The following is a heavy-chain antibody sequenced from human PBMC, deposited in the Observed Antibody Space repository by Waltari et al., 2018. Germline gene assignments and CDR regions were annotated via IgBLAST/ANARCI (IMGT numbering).Heavy chain of an antibody. CDR3: ARGLYSGSYRKPFDI. CDR1: GYSISSGYY. Sequence: QVQLQESGPGLVKPSETLSLTCAVSGYSISSGYYWGWIRQPPGKGLEWIGSIYHSGSTYYNPSLKSRVTRSVDTSKNQFSLKLSAVTAADTAVYYCARGLYSGSYRKPFDIWGQGTMVTVSS. D-gene: IGHD1-26*01. J-gene: IGHJ3*02. V-gene: IGHV4-38-2*01. CDR2: IYHSGST.